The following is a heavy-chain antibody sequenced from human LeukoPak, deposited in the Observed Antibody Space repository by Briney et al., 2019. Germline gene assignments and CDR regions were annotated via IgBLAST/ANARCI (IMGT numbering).Heavy chain of an antibody. CDR3: ARDSGAGNYYYRDV. CDR1: GFTVRSNY. V-gene: IGHV3-11*04. J-gene: IGHJ6*03. CDR2: ISSSGSTI. Sequence: PGGSLRLSCAASGFTVRSNYMSWIRQAPGKGLEWVSYISSSGSTIYYADSVKGRFTISRDNAKNSLYLQMNSLRAEDTAVYYCARDSGAGNYYYRDVWGKGTAVTVSS. D-gene: IGHD1-26*01.